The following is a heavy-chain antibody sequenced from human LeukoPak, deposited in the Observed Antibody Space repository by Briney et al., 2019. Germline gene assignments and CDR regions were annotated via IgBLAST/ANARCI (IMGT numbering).Heavy chain of an antibody. Sequence: GGSLRLSCAASGFTFSSFTLNWVRQAPGKGLEWVANIKQDGSEKYYVDSVKGRFTISRDNAKNSPYLQMNSLRAEDTAVYHCARGGGGYVGFDYWGQGTLVTVSS. J-gene: IGHJ4*02. CDR2: IKQDGSEK. D-gene: IGHD5-12*01. CDR1: GFTFSSFT. V-gene: IGHV3-7*03. CDR3: ARGGGGYVGFDY.